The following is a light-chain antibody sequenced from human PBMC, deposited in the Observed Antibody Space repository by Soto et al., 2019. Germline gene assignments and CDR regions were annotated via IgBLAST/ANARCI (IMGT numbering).Light chain of an antibody. CDR2: GAS. CDR3: QQSYSTLWT. J-gene: IGKJ1*01. V-gene: IGKV1-39*01. Sequence: IEVTQYPSSLSASVGDRVTITCRASQGINTFLAWYQQKPGEAPNLLIFGASTLQSGVPSRFSGSGSGTDFTLTISSLQPEDFATYYCQQSYSTLWTFGQGTKVDI. CDR1: QGINTF.